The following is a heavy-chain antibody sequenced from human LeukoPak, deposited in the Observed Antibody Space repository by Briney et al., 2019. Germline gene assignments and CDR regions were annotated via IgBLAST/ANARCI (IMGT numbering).Heavy chain of an antibody. CDR2: IKQDGSET. Sequence: GGSLRLSCAASGFTFGTFWMSWVRQATGKGLEWVANIKQDGSETFYVDSVKGRFTISRDNAKDSLYLQMNSLRAEDTALYYCARGHSSAWYVDYFDYWGQATLVTVSS. CDR3: ARGHSSAWYVDYFDY. J-gene: IGHJ4*02. CDR1: GFTFGTFW. V-gene: IGHV3-7*05. D-gene: IGHD6-19*01.